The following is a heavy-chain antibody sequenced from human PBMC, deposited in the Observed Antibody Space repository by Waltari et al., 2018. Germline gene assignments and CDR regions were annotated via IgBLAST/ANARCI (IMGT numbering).Heavy chain of an antibody. CDR2: IYYSGST. J-gene: IGHJ4*02. D-gene: IGHD2-8*01. V-gene: IGHV4-59*11. CDR3: ARATGLGRLMDY. Sequence: QVQLQESGPGLVKPSETLSLTCTVSGGSISSHYWSWIRQPPGKGLEWIGYIYYSGSTNYNPSLTSRVTISVDTSKNQFSLKLSSVTAADTAVYYCARATGLGRLMDYWGQGTLVTVSS. CDR1: GGSISSHY.